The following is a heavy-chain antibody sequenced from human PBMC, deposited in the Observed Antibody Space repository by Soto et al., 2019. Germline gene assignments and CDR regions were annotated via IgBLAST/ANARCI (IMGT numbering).Heavy chain of an antibody. CDR1: GFTFSNCG. CDR2: INEDESNT. J-gene: IGHJ4*02. V-gene: IGHV3-74*01. D-gene: IGHD3-3*01. Sequence: EVQLVESGGGLVQPGGSQRLSWPTPGFTFSNCGMDGVRQAPGKGPLWVSRINEDESNTNYADSVKGRFTISRDNAKNTLYLQMNSLRADDTAVYYCARGLFLDYWGQGTRVTVSS. CDR3: ARGLFLDY.